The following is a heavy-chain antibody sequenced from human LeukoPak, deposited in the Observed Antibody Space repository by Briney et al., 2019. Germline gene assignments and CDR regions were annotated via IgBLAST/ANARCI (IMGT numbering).Heavy chain of an antibody. CDR2: IYPGDSDT. V-gene: IGHV5-51*01. CDR3: ARLYDSSGPKDAFDI. D-gene: IGHD3-22*01. CDR1: GYSFTSYW. Sequence: GESLKISCKGSGYSFTSYWIGWVRQMPGKGLEWMGIIYPGDSDTSYSPSFQGEVTISADKSISTAYLQWSSLKASDTAMYYCARLYDSSGPKDAFDIWGQGTMVTVSS. J-gene: IGHJ3*02.